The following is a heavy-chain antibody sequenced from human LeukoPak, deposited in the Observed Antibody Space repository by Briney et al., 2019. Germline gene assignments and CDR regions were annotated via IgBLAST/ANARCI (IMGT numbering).Heavy chain of an antibody. CDR3: ARGLEWDIAVAGTSDYFDY. J-gene: IGHJ4*02. CDR2: INPNSGGT. V-gene: IGHV1-2*02. D-gene: IGHD6-19*01. Sequence: ASVKVSCKASGYTFTGYYLHWVRQAPGQRLEWMGWINPNSGGTNYAQKFQGRVTMTRDTSISTAYMELSRLRSDDTAVYYCARGLEWDIAVAGTSDYFDYWGQGTLVTVSS. CDR1: GYTFTGYY.